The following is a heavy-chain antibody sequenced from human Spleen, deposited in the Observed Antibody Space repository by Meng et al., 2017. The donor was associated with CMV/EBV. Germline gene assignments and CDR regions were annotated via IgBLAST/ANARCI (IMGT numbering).Heavy chain of an antibody. CDR1: FTFSDHY. D-gene: IGHD6-19*01. V-gene: IGHV3-72*01. CDR3: AVGRLWYSSGPGAFDI. J-gene: IGHJ3*02. Sequence: FTFSDHYMDWVRQAPGKGLEWVGRTRNKANSYTTEYAASVKGRFTISRDDSKNSLYLQMNSLKTEDTAVYYCAVGRLWYSSGPGAFDIWGQGTMVTVSS. CDR2: TRNKANSYTT.